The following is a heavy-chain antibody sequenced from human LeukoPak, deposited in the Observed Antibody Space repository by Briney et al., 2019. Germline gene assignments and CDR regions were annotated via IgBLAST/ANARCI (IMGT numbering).Heavy chain of an antibody. V-gene: IGHV4-31*03. CDR3: ARGGQLWPYFDY. J-gene: IGHJ4*02. CDR2: IYYSGST. CDR1: GGSISSGGYY. D-gene: IGHD5-18*01. Sequence: PSQTLSLTCTVSGGSISSGGYYWSWIRQHPGKGLEFIGYIYYSGSTYYNPSLKSRATISVDTSKNQISLKLSSVTAADTAVYYCARGGQLWPYFDYWGQGTLVTVSS.